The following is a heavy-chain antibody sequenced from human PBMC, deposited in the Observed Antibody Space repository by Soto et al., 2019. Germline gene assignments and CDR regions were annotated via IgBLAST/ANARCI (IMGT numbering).Heavy chain of an antibody. CDR3: ARESAALNWFDP. Sequence: EVQLVESGGGLVQPGGSLRLSCAASGFTFSSYSMNWVRQAPGKGLEWVSYISSSSSTIYYADSVKGRFTISRDNAKNSMYLQMNSLRDEDTAGYYCARESAALNWFDPWGQGTLVTVSS. D-gene: IGHD2-2*01. V-gene: IGHV3-48*02. J-gene: IGHJ5*02. CDR2: ISSSSSTI. CDR1: GFTFSSYS.